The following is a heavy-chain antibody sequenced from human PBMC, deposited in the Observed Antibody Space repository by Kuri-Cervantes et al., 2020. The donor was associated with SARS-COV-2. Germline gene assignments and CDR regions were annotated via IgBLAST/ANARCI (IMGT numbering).Heavy chain of an antibody. J-gene: IGHJ4*02. D-gene: IGHD3-22*01. CDR2: INHSGST. V-gene: IGHV4-34*01. Sequence: SQTLSLTCVVYGGSFSGYYWSWIRQPPGKGLEWIGEINHSGSTNYNPSLKSRVTISVDTSKNQFSLKLSSVTAADTAVYYCARGGSMIVVRRYFDYWGQGTLVTVSS. CDR1: GGSFSGYY. CDR3: ARGGSMIVVRRYFDY.